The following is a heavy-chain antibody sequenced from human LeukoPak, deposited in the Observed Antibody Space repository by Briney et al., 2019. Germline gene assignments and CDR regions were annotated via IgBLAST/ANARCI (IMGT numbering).Heavy chain of an antibody. J-gene: IGHJ4*02. CDR2: IKSKSDGGTT. V-gene: IGHV3-15*01. CDR1: GFAFSSYE. CDR3: TTDFYSL. Sequence: GGSLRLSCAASGFAFSSYEMNWVRQAPGKGLEWAGRIKSKSDGGTTDYAAPVKGRFTISRDDSKNTLYLQMNSLKTEDTAVYYCTTDFYSLWGQGTLVTVSS. D-gene: IGHD2-15*01.